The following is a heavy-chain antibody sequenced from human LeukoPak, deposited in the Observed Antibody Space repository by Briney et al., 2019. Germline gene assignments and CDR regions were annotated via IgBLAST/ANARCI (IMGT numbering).Heavy chain of an antibody. D-gene: IGHD1-26*01. CDR2: ISYDGSNK. V-gene: IGHV3-30*18. CDR1: GFTFSSYG. Sequence: GRSLRLSCAASGFTFSSYGMHWVRQAPGKGLEWVAVISYDGSNKYYADSVKGRFTISRDNSKNTMYLQMNSLRAEDTAVYYRAKVGANYYSYYGMAVWGKGTTVTVSS. CDR3: AKVGANYYSYYGMAV. J-gene: IGHJ6*04.